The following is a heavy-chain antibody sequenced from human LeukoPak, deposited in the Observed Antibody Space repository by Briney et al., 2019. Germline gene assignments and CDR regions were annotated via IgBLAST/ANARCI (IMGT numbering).Heavy chain of an antibody. CDR3: ARHFGT. J-gene: IGHJ4*02. D-gene: IGHD3/OR15-3a*01. CDR2: IYYRSKWYN. V-gene: IGHV6-1*01. Sequence: SQTLSLTCLISGDSASSNTATWNWIRQSPSRGLEWLGRIYYRSKWYNDYKLSEKSRVTISVDTSKNQFSLKLRSVTAADTAVYYCARHFGTWGQGTLVTVSS. CDR1: GDSASSNTAT.